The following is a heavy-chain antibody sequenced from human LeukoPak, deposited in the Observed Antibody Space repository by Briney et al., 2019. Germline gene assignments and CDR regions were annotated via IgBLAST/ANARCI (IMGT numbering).Heavy chain of an antibody. Sequence: GGSLRLSCAATGFTFSDYFMSWIRQAPGKGLEWLSHISSSGTGYYTDSVKGRATISRDNAKNSLYLQMNSLRAEDTAVYYCARPAYCGGNCYYFPDYWGQGTLVTVSS. CDR2: ISSSGTG. CDR1: GFTFSDYF. D-gene: IGHD2-21*02. J-gene: IGHJ4*02. V-gene: IGHV3-11*01. CDR3: ARPAYCGGNCYYFPDY.